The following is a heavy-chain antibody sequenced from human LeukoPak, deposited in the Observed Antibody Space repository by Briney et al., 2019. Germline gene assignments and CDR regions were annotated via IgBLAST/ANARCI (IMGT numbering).Heavy chain of an antibody. J-gene: IGHJ3*02. V-gene: IGHV4-39*01. CDR1: GGSISSSSYC. D-gene: IGHD3-3*01. Sequence: SETLSLTCTVSGGSISSSSYCWGWIRQPPGKGLEWIGSIYYSGSTYYNPSLKSRVTISVDTSKNQFSLKLSSVTAADTAVYYCARRAQDDFWSGYRQTFDIWGQGTMVTVSS. CDR2: IYYSGST. CDR3: ARRAQDDFWSGYRQTFDI.